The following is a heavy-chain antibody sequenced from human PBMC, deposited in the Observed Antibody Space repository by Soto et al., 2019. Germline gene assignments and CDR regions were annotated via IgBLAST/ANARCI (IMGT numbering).Heavy chain of an antibody. Sequence: QVQLQQWGAGLLKPSETLSLTCAVYGGSFSAYYWSWIRQPPGKGLEWIGEINHSGSTNCNPSLKSRVTISVDTSKNQFSLRLSSVTAADTAVYYCAKMRVGSYYFYYYGMDVWGQGTTVTVSS. D-gene: IGHD1-26*01. CDR2: INHSGST. CDR1: GGSFSAYY. V-gene: IGHV4-34*02. CDR3: AKMRVGSYYFYYYGMDV. J-gene: IGHJ6*02.